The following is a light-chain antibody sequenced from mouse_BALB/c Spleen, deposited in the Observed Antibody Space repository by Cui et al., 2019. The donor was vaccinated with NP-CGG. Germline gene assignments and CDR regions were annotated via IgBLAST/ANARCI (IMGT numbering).Light chain of an antibody. V-gene: IGLV1*01. J-gene: IGLJ1*01. CDR3: ALWYSNHWV. Sequence: QAVVTQEIALTKSQGETVTLTGRSSTGAVTTSNYANWVQEKPDHLFTGLIGGTNNRAPGVPARFSGSLIGDKAALTITGAQTEDEAIYFCALWYSNHWVFGGGTKLTVL. CDR1: TGAVTTSNY. CDR2: GTN.